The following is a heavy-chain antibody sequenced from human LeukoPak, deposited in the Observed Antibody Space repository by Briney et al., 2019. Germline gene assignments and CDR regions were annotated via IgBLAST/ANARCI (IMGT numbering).Heavy chain of an antibody. D-gene: IGHD3-22*01. CDR3: ARGKRNGLSYCYDSSGYSDRFDY. J-gene: IGHJ4*02. CDR1: GFTFSSYA. V-gene: IGHV3-30*04. Sequence: GGSLRLSCAASGFTFSSYAMHWVRQAPGKGLEWVAVISYDGSNKYYADSVKGRFTISRDNSKNTLYLQMNSLRAEDTAVYYCARGKRNGLSYCYDSSGYSDRFDYWGQGTLVTVSS. CDR2: ISYDGSNK.